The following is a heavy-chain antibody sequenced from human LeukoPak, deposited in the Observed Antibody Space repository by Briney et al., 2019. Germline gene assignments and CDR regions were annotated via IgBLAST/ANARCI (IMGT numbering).Heavy chain of an antibody. CDR3: AKSMVRGAVGDFDY. CDR2: ISGSGGST. Sequence: GGSLRLSCAASRFTFSRNAMSWVRQAPGKGLEWVSAISGSGGSTYYADSVKGRFTISRDNSKNTLYLQMNSLRAEDTAVYYCAKSMVRGAVGDFDYWGQGTLVTVPS. V-gene: IGHV3-23*01. CDR1: RFTFSRNA. D-gene: IGHD3-10*01. J-gene: IGHJ4*02.